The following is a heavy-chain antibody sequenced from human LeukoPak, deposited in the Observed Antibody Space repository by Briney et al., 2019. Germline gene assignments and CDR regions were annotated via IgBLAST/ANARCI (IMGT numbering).Heavy chain of an antibody. Sequence: SETLSLTCAVYGGSFSGYYWSWIRQPPGKGLEWIGEINHSGSTNYNPSLKSRVTISVDTSKNQFSLKLSSVTAADTVVYYCASGSTMVRGVTPFWGQGTLVTVSS. V-gene: IGHV4-34*01. D-gene: IGHD3-10*01. CDR2: INHSGST. CDR1: GGSFSGYY. J-gene: IGHJ4*02. CDR3: ASGSTMVRGVTPF.